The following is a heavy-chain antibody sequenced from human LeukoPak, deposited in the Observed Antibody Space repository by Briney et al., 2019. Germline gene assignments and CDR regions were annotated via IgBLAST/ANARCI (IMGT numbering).Heavy chain of an antibody. D-gene: IGHD5-24*01. Sequence: PSETLSLTCSVSGDPVWSYYWTWVRQPPEKGLEWIGYVFFGGQTNYNPSVKSRVTRSLDTSRSQFSLNLTSVTAADSAMYYCARGAYADRTGYNLDSWGQGTLVIVSS. CDR3: ARGAYADRTGYNLDS. CDR2: VFFGGQT. V-gene: IGHV4-59*02. J-gene: IGHJ4*02. CDR1: GDPVWSYY.